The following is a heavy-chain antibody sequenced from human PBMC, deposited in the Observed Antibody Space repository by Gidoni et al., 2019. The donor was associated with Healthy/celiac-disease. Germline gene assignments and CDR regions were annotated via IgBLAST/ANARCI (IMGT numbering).Heavy chain of an antibody. J-gene: IGHJ3*02. CDR2: ISSSSSYI. D-gene: IGHD6-13*01. CDR3: ARDSRAPPGYFAFDI. Sequence: SGFTFSSYSMNWVRQAPGKGLEWVSSISSSSSYIYYADSVKGRFTISRDNAKNSLYLQMNSLRAEDTAVYYCARDSRAPPGYFAFDIWGQGTMVTVSS. CDR1: GFTFSSYS. V-gene: IGHV3-21*01.